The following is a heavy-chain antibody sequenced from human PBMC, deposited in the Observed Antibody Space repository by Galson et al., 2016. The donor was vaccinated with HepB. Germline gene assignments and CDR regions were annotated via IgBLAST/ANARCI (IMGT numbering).Heavy chain of an antibody. CDR3: ARPSSAGWYYFDY. J-gene: IGHJ4*02. V-gene: IGHV5-51*01. Sequence: SGAEVKKPGESLKISCEGSGYSFTSYWIGWVRQMPGKGLEWMGIIYPGDSEIRSSPSFQGQVTISADKSISTAYLQWSSLKASDTAVYYCARPSSAGWYYFDYWGQGTLVTVSS. CDR2: IYPGDSEI. D-gene: IGHD6-19*01. CDR1: GYSFTSYW.